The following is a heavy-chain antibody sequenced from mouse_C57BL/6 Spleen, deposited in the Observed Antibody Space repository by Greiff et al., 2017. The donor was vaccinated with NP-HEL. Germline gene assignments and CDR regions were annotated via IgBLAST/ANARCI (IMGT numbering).Heavy chain of an antibody. D-gene: IGHD1-1*01. CDR3: ARSGSTTVVAAE. CDR1: GYAFSSYW. CDR2: IYPGDGDT. Sequence: QLQESGAELVKPGASVKISCKASGYAFSSYWMNWVKQRPGKGLEWIGQIYPGDGDTNYNGKFKGKATLTADKSSSTAYMQLSSLTSEDSAVYFCARSGSTTVVAAEWGTGTTVTVSS. J-gene: IGHJ1*03. V-gene: IGHV1-80*01.